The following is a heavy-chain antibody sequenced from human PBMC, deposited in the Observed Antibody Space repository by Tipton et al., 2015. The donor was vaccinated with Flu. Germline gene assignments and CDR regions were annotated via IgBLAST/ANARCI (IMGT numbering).Heavy chain of an antibody. CDR1: GGSISSSSYY. D-gene: IGHD3-16*01. CDR2: IYYSGST. CDR3: VKCGAPYYYYGMDV. V-gene: IGHV4-39*01. Sequence: TLSLTCTVSGGSISSSSYYWGWTRQPPGKGLEWIGSIYYSGSTYYNPSLKSRVTISVDTSKNQFSLKLSSVTAADTAVYYCVKCGAPYYYYGMDVWGQGTTVTVSS. J-gene: IGHJ6*02.